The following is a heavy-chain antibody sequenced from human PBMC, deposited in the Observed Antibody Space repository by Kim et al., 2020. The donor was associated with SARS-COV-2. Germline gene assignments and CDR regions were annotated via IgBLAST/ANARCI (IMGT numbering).Heavy chain of an antibody. Sequence: GGSLRLSCAASGFIFSSYAMSWVRQAPGKGLEWVSTFSDSGGSTYYADSVKGRFTISRDNSRNTLYLQMNSLRAEDTAVYYCAKELVGKSQILGYYNALDVWGQGTTVTVSS. CDR1: GFIFSSYA. V-gene: IGHV3-23*01. J-gene: IGHJ6*02. CDR3: AKELVGKSQILGYYNALDV. CDR2: FSDSGGST. D-gene: IGHD1-26*01.